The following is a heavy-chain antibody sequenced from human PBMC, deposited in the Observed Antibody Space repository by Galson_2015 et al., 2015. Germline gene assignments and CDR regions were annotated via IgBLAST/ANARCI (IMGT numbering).Heavy chain of an antibody. V-gene: IGHV6-1*01. D-gene: IGHD6-19*01. J-gene: IGHJ4*02. CDR3: AKGTSRSSSGLVMVDY. CDR1: GDSVSSNSAA. CDR2: TYYRSKWYN. Sequence: CAISGDSVSSNSAAWNRIRQSPSRGLEWLGRTYYRSKWYNDYAVSVKSRITINPDTSKNQFSLQLNSVTPEDTAVYYCAKGTSRSSSGLVMVDYWGQGTLVTVSS.